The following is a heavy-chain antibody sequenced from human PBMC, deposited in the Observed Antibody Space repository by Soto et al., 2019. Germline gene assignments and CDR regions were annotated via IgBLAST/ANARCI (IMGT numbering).Heavy chain of an antibody. CDR1: GFTFSNYE. D-gene: IGHD3-10*01. Sequence: GGSLRLSCAASGFTFSNYEMHWVRQAPGKGLECVAGIRNDGDNTYYADSVKGRFTISRDNSKNTLYLQMDSLRAEDTAVYYCAKDWGYYGSGSSYFDYWGQGTLVTVSS. V-gene: IGHV3-30*18. CDR2: IRNDGDNT. CDR3: AKDWGYYGSGSSYFDY. J-gene: IGHJ4*02.